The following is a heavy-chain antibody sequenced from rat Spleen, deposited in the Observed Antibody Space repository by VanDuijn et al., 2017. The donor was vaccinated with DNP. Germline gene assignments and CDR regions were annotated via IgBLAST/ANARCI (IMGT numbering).Heavy chain of an antibody. CDR1: GFTFSDYN. Sequence: EVQLVESGGGIVQSRRSLKLSCAASGFTFSDYNLAWVRQTPKMGLEWVATVSFDGSNTYYRDSVKGRFTISRVNAKSTLYLQMDSLRSEDTATYYCAIGEYWGQGVRVTVSS. CDR2: VSFDGSNT. D-gene: IGHD4-6*01. CDR3: AIGEY. J-gene: IGHJ2*01. V-gene: IGHV5-7*01.